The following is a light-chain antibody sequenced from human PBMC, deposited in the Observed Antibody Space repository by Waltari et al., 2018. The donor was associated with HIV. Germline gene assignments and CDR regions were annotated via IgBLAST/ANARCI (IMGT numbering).Light chain of an antibody. J-gene: IGKJ4*01. CDR1: QSVSSY. CDR2: DAS. CDR3: QLRSNWPPGLT. V-gene: IGKV3-11*01. Sequence: EIVLTHSPATLSLSPGERATLSCRASQSVSSYLAWYQQKPGQAPRLLIYDASNRATGIPARFSGSGSGTDFTLTINSLEPEDFAVYYCQLRSNWPPGLTFGGGTKVEIK.